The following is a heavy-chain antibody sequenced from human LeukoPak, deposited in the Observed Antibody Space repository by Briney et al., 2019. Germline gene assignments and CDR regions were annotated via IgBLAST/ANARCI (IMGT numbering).Heavy chain of an antibody. D-gene: IGHD4-17*01. V-gene: IGHV3-23*01. J-gene: IGHJ4*02. CDR1: GFIFRHYA. CDR3: ASPAYYGDYVH. CDR2: ISGSGDST. Sequence: GGSLRLSCSASGFIFRHYAVNWVRQSPGKGLEWVSGISGSGDSTYYADSVKGRFTVSRDNSKNTLYLQMNSLRAEDTAVYYCASPAYYGDYVHWGQGTLVTVSS.